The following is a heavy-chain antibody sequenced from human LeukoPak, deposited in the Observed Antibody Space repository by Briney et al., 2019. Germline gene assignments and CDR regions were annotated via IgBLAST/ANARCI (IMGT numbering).Heavy chain of an antibody. J-gene: IGHJ4*02. CDR1: GFTFSDHA. CDR3: ARAPN. V-gene: IGHV3-49*03. Sequence: GGSLRLSCAASGFTFSDHAMNWFRQTPGKGLEWVGFIRNQAYGGTTEYAASVKGRFTISRDNSKSIVYLQMNTLKVEDTGVYYCARAPNWGRGIRVTVSS. CDR2: IRNQAYGGTT.